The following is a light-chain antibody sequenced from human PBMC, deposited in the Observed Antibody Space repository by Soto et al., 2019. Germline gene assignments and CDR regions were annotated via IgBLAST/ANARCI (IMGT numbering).Light chain of an antibody. CDR3: QQYSDSPRS. CDR1: RSVSSNF. V-gene: IGKV3-20*01. Sequence: EIVLTHSPGTLSLCPWEIATLSCRASRSVSSNFLAWYQQRRGQAPRLLIYGAFNRATGIPDRFSGSGSGTDFTLTIARLEPEDFAVYYCQQYSDSPRSFGQGTKVDIK. CDR2: GAF. J-gene: IGKJ2*01.